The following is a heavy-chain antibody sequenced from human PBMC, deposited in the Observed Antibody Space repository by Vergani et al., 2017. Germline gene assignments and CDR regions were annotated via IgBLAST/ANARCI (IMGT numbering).Heavy chain of an antibody. D-gene: IGHD2-21*02. Sequence: EVQLVESGGGLVQPGRSLRLSCAASGFTFDDYAMHWVRHAPGKGLEWVSGISWNSGSIGYADSVKGRFTISRDNAKNSLYLQMNSLRDEDTAVYYCARDSLGVVTPNWFDPWGQGTLVTVSS. J-gene: IGHJ5*02. CDR1: GFTFDDYA. CDR2: ISWNSGSI. CDR3: ARDSLGVVTPNWFDP. V-gene: IGHV3-9*01.